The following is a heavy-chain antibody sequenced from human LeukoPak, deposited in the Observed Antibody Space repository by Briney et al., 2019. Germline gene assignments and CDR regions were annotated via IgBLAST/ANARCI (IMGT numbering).Heavy chain of an antibody. CDR2: IWYDGSNT. J-gene: IGHJ4*02. D-gene: IGHD6-6*01. Sequence: GGSLRLSCAASGFTFSSYGFHWVRQAPGNGLEWEALIWYDGSNTDYADSVKGRFTISRDSSTNTVHLQMSSLRAEDTAVYYCARDIGTWPRSYFDYWGQGTLVIVSS. V-gene: IGHV3-33*01. CDR3: ARDIGTWPRSYFDY. CDR1: GFTFSSYG.